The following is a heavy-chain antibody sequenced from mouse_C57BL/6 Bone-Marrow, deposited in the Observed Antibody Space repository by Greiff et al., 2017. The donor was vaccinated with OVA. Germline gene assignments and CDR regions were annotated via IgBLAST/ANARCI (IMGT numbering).Heavy chain of an antibody. D-gene: IGHD2-3*01. J-gene: IGHJ3*01. V-gene: IGHV2-2*01. CDR2: IWSGGST. CDR1: GFSLTSYG. Sequence: QVQLKESGPGLVQPSQSLSITCTVSGFSLTSYGVHWVRQSPGKGLEWLGVIWSGGSTDYNAAFISRLSISKDNSKSQVFFKMNSLQADDTAIYYCARYDGYYFWFAYWGQGTLVTVSA. CDR3: ARYDGYYFWFAY.